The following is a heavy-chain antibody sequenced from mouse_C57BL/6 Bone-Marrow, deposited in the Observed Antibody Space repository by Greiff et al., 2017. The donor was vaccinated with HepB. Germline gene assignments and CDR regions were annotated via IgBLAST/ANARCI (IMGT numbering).Heavy chain of an antibody. J-gene: IGHJ1*03. Sequence: QVQLKQSGAELVRPGTSVKVSCKASGYAFTNYLIEWVKQRPGQGLEWIGVINPGSGGTNYNEKFKGKATLTADKSSSTAYMQLSILTSEDSAVYFCARRNYGSSYSYFDVWGTGTTVTVSS. V-gene: IGHV1-54*01. D-gene: IGHD1-1*01. CDR2: INPGSGGT. CDR1: GYAFTNYL. CDR3: ARRNYGSSYSYFDV.